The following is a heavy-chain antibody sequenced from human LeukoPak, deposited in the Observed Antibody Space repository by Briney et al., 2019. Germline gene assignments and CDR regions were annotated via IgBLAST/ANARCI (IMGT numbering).Heavy chain of an antibody. CDR2: SIPMFGTA. CDR1: GGTVISYG. J-gene: IGHJ3*02. V-gene: IGHV1-69*13. D-gene: IGHD3-22*01. Sequence: SVKVSCKASGGTVISYGSSWVRQAPGQGLEWVGGSIPMFGTANYAQKFQGRVTITPDESTRTAYMELSSLRSEDTAVYYCARSSLRTMMVQAAFDISGPGTMVTVSS. CDR3: ARSSLRTMMVQAAFDI.